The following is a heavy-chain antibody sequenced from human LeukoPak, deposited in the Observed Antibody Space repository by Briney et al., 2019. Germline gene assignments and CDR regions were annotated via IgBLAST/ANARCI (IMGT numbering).Heavy chain of an antibody. Sequence: SETLSLTCTVSGGSISSYYWSWIRQPPGKGLEWIGYIYYSGSTNYNPSLKSRVTISVDTSKNQFSLKLSSVTAADTAVYYCARGVGYYYYYYMDVWGKGTTVTISS. J-gene: IGHJ6*03. CDR1: GGSISSYY. CDR3: ARGVGYYYYYYMDV. V-gene: IGHV4-59*01. CDR2: IYYSGST.